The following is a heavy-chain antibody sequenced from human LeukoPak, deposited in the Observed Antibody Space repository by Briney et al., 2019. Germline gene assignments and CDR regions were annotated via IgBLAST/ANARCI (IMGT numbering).Heavy chain of an antibody. Sequence: PGGSLRLSCAASGFTFSSNAMHWVRQAPGKGLDYVAVISYDGKSTYHADSVKGRFTNSRDNSKNTLYLQMNSLRTEDTAVYYCAREITLQSASYYRYFDLWGRGTLVTVSS. CDR1: GFTFSSNA. D-gene: IGHD3-16*01. V-gene: IGHV3-30*04. CDR3: AREITLQSASYYRYFDL. CDR2: ISYDGKST. J-gene: IGHJ2*01.